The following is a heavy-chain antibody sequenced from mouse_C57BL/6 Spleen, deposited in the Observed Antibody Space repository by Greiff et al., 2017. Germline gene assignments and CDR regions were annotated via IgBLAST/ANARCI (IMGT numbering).Heavy chain of an antibody. CDR2: IYPGDGDT. V-gene: IGHV1-82*01. Sequence: VQLQQSGPELVKPGASVKISCKASGYAFSSSWMNWVKQRPGKGLEWIGRIYPGDGDTNYNGQFKGKATLTADKSSSTAYMQLSSLTSEDSAVYCCARPCDGAGFAYWGQGTLVTVSA. CDR3: ARPCDGAGFAY. CDR1: GYAFSSSW. J-gene: IGHJ3*01.